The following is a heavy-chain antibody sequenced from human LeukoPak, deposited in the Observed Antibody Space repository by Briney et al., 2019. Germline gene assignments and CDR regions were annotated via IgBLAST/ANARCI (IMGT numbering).Heavy chain of an antibody. CDR3: VKVYYDILTGYNSGHYYFDY. V-gene: IGHV3-23*01. Sequence: PGGSLRLSCAASGFTFSSYAMSWVRQAPGKGLEWVSAISGSGGSTYYADSVKGRFTISRDNSKNTLYLEMNSLRAEDTAVYYCVKVYYDILTGYNSGHYYFDYWGRGTLVTVSS. CDR2: ISGSGGST. D-gene: IGHD3-9*01. J-gene: IGHJ4*02. CDR1: GFTFSSYA.